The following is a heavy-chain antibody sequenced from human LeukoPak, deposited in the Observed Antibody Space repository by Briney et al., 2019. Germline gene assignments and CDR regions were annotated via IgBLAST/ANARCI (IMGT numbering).Heavy chain of an antibody. CDR3: AKDLENKWELHFDY. CDR2: ISYDGSNK. J-gene: IGHJ4*02. Sequence: GGSLRLSCAASGFTFSSYGMHWVRQAPGKGLEWVAVISYDGSNKYYADSVKGRFTISRDNSKNTLYLQMNSLRAEDTAVYYCAKDLENKWELHFDYRGQGTLVTVSS. V-gene: IGHV3-30*18. CDR1: GFTFSSYG. D-gene: IGHD1-26*01.